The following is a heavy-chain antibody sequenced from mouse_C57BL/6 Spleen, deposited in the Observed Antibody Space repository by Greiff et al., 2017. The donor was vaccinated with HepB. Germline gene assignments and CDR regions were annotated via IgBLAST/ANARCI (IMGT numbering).Heavy chain of an antibody. D-gene: IGHD2-4*01. CDR2: INPNNGGT. J-gene: IGHJ4*01. CDR1: GYTFTDYN. V-gene: IGHV1-18*01. CDR3: ARRGYDYDYYYAMDY. Sequence: VQLQQSGPELVKPGASVKIPCKASGYTFTDYNMDWVKQSHGKSLEWIGDINPNNGGTIYNQKFKGKATLTVDKSSSTAYMELRSLTSEDTAVYYCARRGYDYDYYYAMDYWGQGTSVTVSS.